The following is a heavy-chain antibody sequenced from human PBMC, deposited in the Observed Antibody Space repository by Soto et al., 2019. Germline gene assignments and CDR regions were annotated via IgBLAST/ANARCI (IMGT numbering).Heavy chain of an antibody. CDR2: IYYSGST. J-gene: IGHJ3*02. CDR1: GSTIRNSSYN. Sequence: SEALSLTCNNSGSTIRNSSYNRRWFRQPPGKGLEWIGSIYYSGSTYYNPSLKSRVTISVDTSKNQFSLKLSSVTAADTAVYYCAKGGSGSYSNAFDIWGQGTMVT. CDR3: AKGGSGSYSNAFDI. D-gene: IGHD3-10*01. V-gene: IGHV4-39*01.